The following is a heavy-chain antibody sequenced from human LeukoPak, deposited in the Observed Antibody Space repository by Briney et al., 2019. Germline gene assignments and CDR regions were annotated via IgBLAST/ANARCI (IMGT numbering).Heavy chain of an antibody. CDR3: ARTFDY. J-gene: IGHJ4*02. CDR2: ISGSGGST. V-gene: IGHV3-21*01. Sequence: GGSLRLSCAASGFTFSSYSMNWVRQAPGKGLEWVSTISGSGGSTYYADSVKGRFTISRDNAKNSLYLQMNSLRAEDMAVYYCARTFDYWGQGTLVTVSS. CDR1: GFTFSSYS.